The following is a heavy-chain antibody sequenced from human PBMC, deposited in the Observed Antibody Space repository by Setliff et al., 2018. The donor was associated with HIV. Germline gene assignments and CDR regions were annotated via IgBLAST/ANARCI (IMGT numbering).Heavy chain of an antibody. Sequence: SETLSLTCTVSGSSISSYYWSWIRQPPGKGLEWIGYIYYSGSTNYNPSLKSRVTISVDTSKNQFSLKLSSVTAADTAVYYCARGSRGYSYAYYYYYMDVWGKGTTVTVSS. CDR1: GSSISSYY. CDR2: IYYSGST. J-gene: IGHJ6*03. D-gene: IGHD5-18*01. V-gene: IGHV4-59*01. CDR3: ARGSRGYSYAYYYYYMDV.